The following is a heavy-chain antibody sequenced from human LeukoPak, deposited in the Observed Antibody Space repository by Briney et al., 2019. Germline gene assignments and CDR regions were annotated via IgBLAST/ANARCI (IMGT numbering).Heavy chain of an antibody. J-gene: IGHJ4*02. D-gene: IGHD3-22*01. Sequence: SQTLSLTCTVSGDSISSGSYYLTWIRQPAGKGLEWIGRIYTRGSTNYNPSLKSRITMSVDTSKNQFSLKLSSVTAADTAVYYCARERMDDSSGYYQYYFDYWGQGTLVTVSS. CDR2: IYTRGST. V-gene: IGHV4-61*02. CDR1: GDSISSGSYY. CDR3: ARERMDDSSGYYQYYFDY.